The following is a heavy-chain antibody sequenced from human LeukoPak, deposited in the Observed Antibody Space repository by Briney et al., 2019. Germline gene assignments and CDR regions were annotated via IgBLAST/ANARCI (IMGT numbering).Heavy chain of an antibody. CDR3: VRDYAGDDYNAFDY. CDR2: INPNGGGA. D-gene: IGHD5-24*01. J-gene: IGHJ4*02. V-gene: IGHV1-2*02. Sequence: ASVKVSCKASGYTFAGYFMHWVRQAPGQGLEWMGWINPNGGGAKYAQKFQGGVTMTRDTSIGTGYMEVSRLRSDDTAVYYCVRDYAGDDYNAFDYWGQGTLVTVSS. CDR1: GYTFAGYF.